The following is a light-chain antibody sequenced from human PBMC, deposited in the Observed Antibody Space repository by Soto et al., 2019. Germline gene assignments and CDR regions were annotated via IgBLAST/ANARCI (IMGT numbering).Light chain of an antibody. J-gene: IGKJ5*01. CDR2: DAS. V-gene: IGKV3-15*01. Sequence: EIVMTQSPATLSVSPGERATLSCRASQSFRSQLAWYQQKPGQAPRLLFYDASTRATGIPARFRGSGSGTEFTLTISSLQSEDFAVYYCQQYKDWPITFGQGTRLEIK. CDR3: QQYKDWPIT. CDR1: QSFRSQ.